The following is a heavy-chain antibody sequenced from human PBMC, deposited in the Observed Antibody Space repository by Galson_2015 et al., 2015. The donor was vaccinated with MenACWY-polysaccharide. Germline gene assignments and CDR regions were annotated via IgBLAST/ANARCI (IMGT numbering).Heavy chain of an antibody. CDR3: AKGGQWTPNSGAYFDY. Sequence: SLRLSCAASGFTFGDYYMSWIRQAPGKGLEWVSSISSRGGIIYYADSVKGRFTISRDNAKNSLFLQTNSLRADDTAVFYCAKGGQWTPNSGAYFDYWGQGALVTVSS. CDR1: GFTFGDYY. CDR2: ISSRGGII. D-gene: IGHD4-23*01. V-gene: IGHV3-11*01. J-gene: IGHJ4*02.